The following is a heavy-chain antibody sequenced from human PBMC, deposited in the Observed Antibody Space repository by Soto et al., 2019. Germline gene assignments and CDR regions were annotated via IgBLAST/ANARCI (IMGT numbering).Heavy chain of an antibody. CDR1: GFTFCDYD. CDR3: SRGIGLQYLEWRLYDY. V-gene: IGHV3-49*03. J-gene: IGHJ4*02. CDR2: ITSNRYGGTT. Sequence: PGGSLRLSCTAYGFTFCDYDMAWFRQAPGKGLEWVSFITSNRYGGTTEYAASVKGRFTVSRDDSKSIAYLDMNSLNTEDAAVYYCSRGIGLQYLEWRLYDYWGQGTQVTVPS. D-gene: IGHD3-3*01.